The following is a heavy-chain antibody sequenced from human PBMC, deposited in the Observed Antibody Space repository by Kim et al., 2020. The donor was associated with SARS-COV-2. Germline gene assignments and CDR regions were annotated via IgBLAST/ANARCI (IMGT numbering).Heavy chain of an antibody. CDR2: IYYSGST. J-gene: IGHJ5*02. V-gene: IGHV4-59*01. CDR3: ARDRGWFDP. Sequence: SETLSLTCTVSGGSISSYYWSWIRQPPGKGLEWIGYIYYSGSTNYNPSLKSRVTISVDTSKNQFSLKLSSVTSADTAVYYCARDRGWFDPWGQGTLGTVSS. CDR1: GGSISSYY.